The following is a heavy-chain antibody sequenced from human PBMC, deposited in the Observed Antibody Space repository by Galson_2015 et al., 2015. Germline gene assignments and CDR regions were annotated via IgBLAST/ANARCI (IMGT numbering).Heavy chain of an antibody. Sequence: SLRLSCAASGFTFSNYAMSWVRQAPGKGLEWVSAINGGAISTYDADTVKGRFTISRDNSKNTLYLQMNSLRAEDTAVYYCAKTVPYDSSGCGSEYCARGTLVTVSP. CDR2: INGGAIST. J-gene: IGHJ4*02. CDR1: GFTFSNYA. D-gene: IGHD6-19*01. CDR3: AKTVPYDSSGCGSEY. V-gene: IGHV3-23*01.